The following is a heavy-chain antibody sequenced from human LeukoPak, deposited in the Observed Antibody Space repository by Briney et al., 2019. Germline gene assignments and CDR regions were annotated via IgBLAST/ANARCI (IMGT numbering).Heavy chain of an antibody. V-gene: IGHV1-69*13. CDR2: IIPIFGTA. CDR3: ARGGIAARPSHYYYYYGMDV. D-gene: IGHD6-6*01. J-gene: IGHJ6*02. Sequence: GASVKVSCKASGGTFSSYAISWVRQAPGQGLEWMGGIIPIFGTANYAQKFQGRVTITADESTSTAYMDLSSLRSENTAVYYCARGGIAARPSHYYYYYGMDVWGQGTTVTVSS. CDR1: GGTFSSYA.